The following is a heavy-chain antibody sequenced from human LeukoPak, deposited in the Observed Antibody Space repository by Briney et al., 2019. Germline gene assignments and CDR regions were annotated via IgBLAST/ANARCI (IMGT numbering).Heavy chain of an antibody. V-gene: IGHV3-30*18. D-gene: IGHD3-22*01. J-gene: IGHJ4*02. CDR1: GFTYSSYG. Sequence: PGGSLRLSCAASGFTYSSYGMHWVRQAPGKGLEWVAVISYDGSNQYYADSVKGRFTISRDNSKNTLYLQMNSLRAEDTAVYYCAKDRYYYDSSNYQGFGHWGQGTLVTVSS. CDR2: ISYDGSNQ. CDR3: AKDRYYYDSSNYQGFGH.